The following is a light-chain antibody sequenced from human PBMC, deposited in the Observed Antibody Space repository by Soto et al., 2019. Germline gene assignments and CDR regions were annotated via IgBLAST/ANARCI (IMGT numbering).Light chain of an antibody. V-gene: IGKV3-20*01. Sequence: EIVLTQSPGTLSLSPGERATLSCRASQSVSSNYLAWYQQKPGQAPRPLIYGASSRAPGIPDRFSGSGSGTDFTLTISRLEPEDFAVYYCQQYGSSPLTFGGGTKVEIK. CDR3: QQYGSSPLT. CDR1: QSVSSNY. CDR2: GAS. J-gene: IGKJ4*01.